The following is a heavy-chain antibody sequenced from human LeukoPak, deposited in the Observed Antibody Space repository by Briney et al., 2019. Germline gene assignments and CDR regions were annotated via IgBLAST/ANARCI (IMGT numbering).Heavy chain of an antibody. CDR1: GFTFSSYA. V-gene: IGHV3-23*01. CDR2: ISGSGGST. D-gene: IGHD2-15*01. CDR3: AKEKLVVADAYYYYGMDV. J-gene: IGHJ6*02. Sequence: GGSLRLSCAASGFTFSSYAMSWVRQAPGKGLEWVSAISGSGGSTYYADSVKGRFTISRDNSKNTLYLQMNSLRAEDTAVYYCAKEKLVVADAYYYYGMDVWGQGTTVTVSS.